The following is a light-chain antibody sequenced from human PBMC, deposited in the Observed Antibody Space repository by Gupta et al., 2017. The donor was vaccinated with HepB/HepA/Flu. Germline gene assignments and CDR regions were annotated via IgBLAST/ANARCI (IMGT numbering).Light chain of an antibody. J-gene: IGKJ4*01. Sequence: EIVFTHSPATLSLSPGERVTLSCRARQSVGNFLAWYQQKPRQATRLLISDASNRSTGVPASFSGSGSGTDFTLTISSLEPEDFVTYYCQQCSNWRATFGGGTKVEIK. CDR2: DAS. CDR3: QQCSNWRAT. CDR1: QSVGNF. V-gene: IGKV3-11*01.